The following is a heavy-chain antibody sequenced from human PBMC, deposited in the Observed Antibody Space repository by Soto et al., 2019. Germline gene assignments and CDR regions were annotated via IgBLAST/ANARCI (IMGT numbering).Heavy chain of an antibody. Sequence: QLQQSGPGLVKPSQTLSLTCNVSGGSISSGDYHWPWLRHPPGKGLEFIGYIYYSGTTYYNPSLKRRFAISVDTSKDQFSLKLNSATTAETAMHLCARAIPGYDHSRAPWDFGLWGRGTLVTVSS. D-gene: IGHD3-22*01. CDR3: ARAIPGYDHSRAPWDFGL. CDR1: GGSISSGDYH. V-gene: IGHV4-30-4*01. CDR2: IYYSGTT. J-gene: IGHJ2*01.